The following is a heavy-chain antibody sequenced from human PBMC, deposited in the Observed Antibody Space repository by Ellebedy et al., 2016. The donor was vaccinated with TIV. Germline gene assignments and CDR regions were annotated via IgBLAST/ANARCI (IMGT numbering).Heavy chain of an antibody. Sequence: GESLKISCAASGFTFSSYAMHWVRQAPGKGLEWVAVISYDGSNKYYADSVKGRFTISRDNSKNTLYLQMNSLRAEDTAVYYCARGAVRGMSPTNWFDPWGQGTLVTVSS. CDR3: ARGAVRGMSPTNWFDP. D-gene: IGHD3-10*01. V-gene: IGHV3-30-3*01. CDR2: ISYDGSNK. J-gene: IGHJ5*02. CDR1: GFTFSSYA.